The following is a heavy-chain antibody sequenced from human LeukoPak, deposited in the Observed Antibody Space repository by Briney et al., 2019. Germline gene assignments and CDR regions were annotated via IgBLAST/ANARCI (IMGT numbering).Heavy chain of an antibody. Sequence: SETLSCTGTGAGGSSSSYYWSWLRQRPGKGLEWIGNTYYSGSTNYNPSLKSRVTISVDTSKNPYSLKMSTMAAADTAVYYCARSVGATPPLDYWGQGPLVTVSS. CDR2: TYYSGST. J-gene: IGHJ4*02. CDR1: GGSSSSYY. CDR3: ARSVGATPPLDY. V-gene: IGHV4-59*01. D-gene: IGHD1-26*01.